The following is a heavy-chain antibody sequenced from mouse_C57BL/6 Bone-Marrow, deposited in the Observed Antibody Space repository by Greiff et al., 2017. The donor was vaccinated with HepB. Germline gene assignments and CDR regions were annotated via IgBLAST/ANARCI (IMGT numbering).Heavy chain of an antibody. V-gene: IGHV1-69*01. CDR3: ARGPLYGSSRYYAMDY. CDR1: GYTFTSYW. CDR2: IDPSDSYT. Sequence: QVQLQQPGAELVMPGASVKLSCKASGYTFTSYWMHWVKQRPGQGLEWIGEIDPSDSYTNYNQKFKGKSTLTVDKSSSTAYMQLSSLTSEDSAVYDCARGPLYGSSRYYAMDYWGQGTAVTVSS. J-gene: IGHJ4*01. D-gene: IGHD1-1*01.